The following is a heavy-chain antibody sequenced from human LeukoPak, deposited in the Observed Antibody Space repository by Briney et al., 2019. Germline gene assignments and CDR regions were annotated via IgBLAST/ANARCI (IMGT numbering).Heavy chain of an antibody. J-gene: IGHJ4*02. D-gene: IGHD3-22*01. V-gene: IGHV4-34*01. Sequence: SETLSLTCAVYGWSFSGYYWSWIRQPPGKGLEWIGEINHSGSTNYNPSLKSRVTISVDTSKNQFSLKLSSVTAADTAVYYCAGLSYYDGSGYYPFWGQGTLVTVSS. CDR3: AGLSYYDGSGYYPF. CDR1: GWSFSGYY. CDR2: INHSGST.